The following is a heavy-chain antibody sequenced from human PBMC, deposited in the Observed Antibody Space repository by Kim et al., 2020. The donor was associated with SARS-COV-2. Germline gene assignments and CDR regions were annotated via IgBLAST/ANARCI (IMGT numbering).Heavy chain of an antibody. CDR3: ARDFFYSSSSCGMDV. D-gene: IGHD6-6*01. V-gene: IGHV6-1*01. Sequence: SVKSRITINPDTSKNQFSLQLNSVTPEDTAVYYCARDFFYSSSSCGMDVWGQGTTVTVSS. J-gene: IGHJ6*02.